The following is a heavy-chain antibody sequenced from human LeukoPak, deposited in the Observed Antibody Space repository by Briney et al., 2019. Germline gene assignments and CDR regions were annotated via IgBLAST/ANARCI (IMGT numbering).Heavy chain of an antibody. CDR2: IYYSGST. CDR1: GGSINTNTYY. Sequence: SETLSLTCIVSGGSINTNTYYWGWIRQPPGKGLEWIGSIYYSGSTYYNPSLKSRVTISVDTSKNQFSLKLSSVTAADTAVYYCARASGYSSGWYWFDPWGQGTLVTVSS. D-gene: IGHD6-19*01. CDR3: ARASGYSSGWYWFDP. J-gene: IGHJ5*02. V-gene: IGHV4-39*07.